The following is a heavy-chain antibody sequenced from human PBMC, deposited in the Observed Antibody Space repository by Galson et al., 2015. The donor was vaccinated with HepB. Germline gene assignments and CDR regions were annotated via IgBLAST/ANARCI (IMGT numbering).Heavy chain of an antibody. Sequence: SVKVSCKASGYTFTSYYMHWVRQAPGQGLEWMGIINPSGGSTCYAQKFQGRVTMTRDTSTSTVYMELSSLRSEDTAVYYCARGGGSIVVVPAAFDAFDIWGQGAMVTVSS. CDR3: ARGGGSIVVVPAAFDAFDI. CDR1: GYTFTSYY. V-gene: IGHV1-46*01. J-gene: IGHJ3*02. D-gene: IGHD2-2*01. CDR2: INPSGGST.